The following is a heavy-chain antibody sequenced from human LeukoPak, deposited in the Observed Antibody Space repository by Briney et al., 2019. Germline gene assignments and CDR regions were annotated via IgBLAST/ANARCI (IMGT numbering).Heavy chain of an antibody. V-gene: IGHV1-46*01. CDR3: ARDSSRYDFWSGYPPRYYFDY. J-gene: IGHJ4*02. CDR1: GYTFTSYY. CDR2: INPSGGST. Sequence: ASVKVSCKASGYTFTSYYMHWVRQAPGQGLEWMGIINPSGGSTSYAQKFQGRVTMTRDTSTSTVYMELGSLRSEDTAVYYCARDSSRYDFWSGYPPRYYFDYWGQGTLVTVSS. D-gene: IGHD3-3*01.